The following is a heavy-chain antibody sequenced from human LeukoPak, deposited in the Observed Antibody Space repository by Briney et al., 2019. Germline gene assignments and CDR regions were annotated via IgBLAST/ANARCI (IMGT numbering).Heavy chain of an antibody. CDR3: ARLFSGSYYIVDY. D-gene: IGHD1-26*01. CDR2: IYYSGST. Sequence: SETLSLTCTVSGGSINTASYYWGWIRQPPGKGLEWIGYIYYSGSTNYNPSLKSRVTISVDTSKNQFSLKLSSVTAADTAVYYCARLFSGSYYIVDYWGQGTLVTVSS. J-gene: IGHJ4*02. V-gene: IGHV4-61*05. CDR1: GGSINTASYY.